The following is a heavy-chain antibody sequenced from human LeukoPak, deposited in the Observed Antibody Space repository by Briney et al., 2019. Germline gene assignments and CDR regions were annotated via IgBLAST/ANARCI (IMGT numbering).Heavy chain of an antibody. Sequence: ASVKVSCKASGGTFSSYAISWVRQAPGQGLEWMGGINPNSGGTNYAQKFQGRVTMTRDTSISTAYMELSRLRSDDMAVYYCARDLSYYYGSGSYYYYGMDVWGQGTTVTVSS. CDR3: ARDLSYYYGSGSYYYYGMDV. D-gene: IGHD3-10*01. CDR2: INPNSGGT. V-gene: IGHV1-2*02. CDR1: GGTFSSYA. J-gene: IGHJ6*02.